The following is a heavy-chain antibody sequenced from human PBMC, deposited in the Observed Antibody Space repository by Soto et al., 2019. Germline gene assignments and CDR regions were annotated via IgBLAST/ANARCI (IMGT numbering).Heavy chain of an antibody. CDR2: IRYDGSNK. CDR1: GFTFSSHG. Sequence: SGFTFSSHGMHWVRQAPGKGLEWVALIRYDGSNKYYADSVKGRFTISRDNSKNTLYLQMNSLRAEDTAIYYCARDSNDLGLAALAWGQGTPVTVSS. J-gene: IGHJ5*02. CDR3: ARDSNDLGLAALA. V-gene: IGHV3-33*01. D-gene: IGHD1-1*01.